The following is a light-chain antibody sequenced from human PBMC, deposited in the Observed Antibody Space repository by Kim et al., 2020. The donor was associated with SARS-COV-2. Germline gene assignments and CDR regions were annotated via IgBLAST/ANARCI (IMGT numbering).Light chain of an antibody. J-gene: IGLJ7*01. CDR3: ETWDSSLSAAV. Sequence: GQKVTISFSGTSSNIGNNYVSWYQQLPGTAPKVIIFDNDKRLSGIPDRFSASKSDTSATLGITGLQTGDEADYYCETWDSSLSAAVFGGGTQVTVL. CDR2: DND. V-gene: IGLV1-51*01. CDR1: SSNIGNNY.